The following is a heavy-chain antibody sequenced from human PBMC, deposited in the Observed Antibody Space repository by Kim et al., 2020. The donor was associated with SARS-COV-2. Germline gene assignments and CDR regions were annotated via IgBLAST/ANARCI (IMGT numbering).Heavy chain of an antibody. D-gene: IGHD3-3*01. Sequence: NPSLQRRVTISVDTAKNQFPRKLSSVTAADTAVYYGARAARFSSYYMDVWGKGTTVTVSS. J-gene: IGHJ6*03. CDR3: ARAARFSSYYMDV. V-gene: IGHV4-39*01.